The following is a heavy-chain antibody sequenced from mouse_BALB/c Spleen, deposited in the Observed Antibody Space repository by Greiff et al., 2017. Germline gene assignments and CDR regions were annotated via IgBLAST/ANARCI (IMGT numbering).Heavy chain of an antibody. CDR1: GFTFTDYY. CDR3: ARDIHPYY. CDR2: IRNKANGYTT. V-gene: IGHV7-3*02. J-gene: IGHJ2*01. Sequence: EVQVVESGGGLVQPGGSLRLSCATSGFTFTDYYMSWVRQPPGKALEWLGFIRNKANGYTTEYSASVKGRFTISRDNSQSILYLQMNTLRAEDSATYYCARDIHPYYWGQGTTLTVSS.